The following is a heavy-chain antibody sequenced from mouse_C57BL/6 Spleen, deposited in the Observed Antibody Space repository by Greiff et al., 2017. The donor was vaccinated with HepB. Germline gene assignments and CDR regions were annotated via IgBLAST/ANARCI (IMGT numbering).Heavy chain of an antibody. J-gene: IGHJ3*01. Sequence: EVQLQQSGTVLARPGASVKMSCKTSGYTFTSYWMHWVKQRPGQGLEWIGAIYPGNSDTSYNQKFKGKAKLTAVTSASTAYMELSRLTNEDSAVYYCTRYYYGSSYPAWFAYWGQGTLVTVSA. V-gene: IGHV1-5*01. CDR1: GYTFTSYW. CDR3: TRYYYGSSYPAWFAY. D-gene: IGHD1-1*01. CDR2: IYPGNSDT.